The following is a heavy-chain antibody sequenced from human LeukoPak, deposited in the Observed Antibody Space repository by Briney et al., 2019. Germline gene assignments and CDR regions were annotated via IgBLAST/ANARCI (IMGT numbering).Heavy chain of an antibody. CDR1: GGPISSSSYY. V-gene: IGHV4-39*07. J-gene: IGHJ5*02. CDR2: IYYSGST. D-gene: IGHD3-10*01. CDR3: ARDGVNSMVRGADGFDP. Sequence: PSETLSLTCTVSGGPISSSSYYWGWIRQPPGKGLEWIGSIYYSGSTNYNPSLKSRVTISVDTSKNQFSLKLSSVTAADTAMYYCARDGVNSMVRGADGFDPWGQGTLVTVSS.